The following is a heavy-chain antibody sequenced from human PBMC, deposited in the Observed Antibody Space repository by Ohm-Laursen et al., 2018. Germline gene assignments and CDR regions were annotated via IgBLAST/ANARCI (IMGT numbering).Heavy chain of an antibody. J-gene: IGHJ2*01. V-gene: IGHV4-59*08. CDR2: IYYSGTT. Sequence: GTLSLTCTVSGGSISSYYWSWIRQPPGKGLEWIGYIYYSGTTNYTPSLKSRLTISIDRSKNQFSLKLSSVTAADTAVYYCARVVVTAPSHWFFDLWGRGTLVTVSS. D-gene: IGHD2-21*02. CDR1: GGSISSYY. CDR3: ARVVVTAPSHWFFDL.